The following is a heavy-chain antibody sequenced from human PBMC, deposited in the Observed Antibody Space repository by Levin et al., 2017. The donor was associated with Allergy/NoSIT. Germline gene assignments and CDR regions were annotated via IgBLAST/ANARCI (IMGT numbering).Heavy chain of an antibody. CDR3: AGGHYGGPARDFYDMDV. CDR2: ISAYNGNT. Sequence: GESLKISCKASGYTFTIYGISWVRQAPGQGLEWMGWISAYNGNTKYTQKFQGRVTMTTDTSTTTAYMELRSLTSDDTAEYCGAGGHYGGPARDFYDMDVWGQGTTVTVSS. D-gene: IGHD2-21*01. J-gene: IGHJ6*01. V-gene: IGHV1-18*01. CDR1: GYTFTIYG.